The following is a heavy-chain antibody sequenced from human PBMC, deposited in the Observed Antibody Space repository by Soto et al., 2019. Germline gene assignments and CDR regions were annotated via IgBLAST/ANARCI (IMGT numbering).Heavy chain of an antibody. CDR2: ISGSGGST. V-gene: IGHV3-23*01. CDR3: AKAPPRQGTYDSSGWPDY. J-gene: IGHJ4*02. CDR1: GFTFSSYA. D-gene: IGHD3-22*01. Sequence: HPGGSLRLSCAASGFTFSSYAMSWVRQAPGKGLEWVSAISGSGGSTYYADSVKGRFTISRDNSKNTLYLQMNSLRAEDTAVYYCAKAPPRQGTYDSSGWPDYWGQGTLVTVSS.